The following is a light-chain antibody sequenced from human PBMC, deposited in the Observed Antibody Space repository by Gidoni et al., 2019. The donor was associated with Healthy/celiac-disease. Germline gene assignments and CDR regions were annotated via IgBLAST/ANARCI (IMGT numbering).Light chain of an antibody. CDR3: QQSYSTPWT. V-gene: IGKV1-39*01. CDR2: AAS. J-gene: IGKJ1*01. Sequence: DIQMTQSPSSLSSSVGDSVTITCRPSQRISSYLNWYQQKPGKAPKLLIYAASSLQSGVPSSFSGSGSGTAFTITISRLQPEAFATYYCQQSYSTPWTFGQGTKVEIK. CDR1: QRISSY.